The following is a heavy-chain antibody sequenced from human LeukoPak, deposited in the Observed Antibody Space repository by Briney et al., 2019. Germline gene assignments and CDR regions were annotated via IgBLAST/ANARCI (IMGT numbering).Heavy chain of an antibody. CDR1: GFTFSSYW. CDR2: VSTGGGST. D-gene: IGHD3-10*01. CDR3: ALRGGQPDPFDY. J-gene: IGHJ4*02. V-gene: IGHV3-23*01. Sequence: GGSLRLSCAASGFTFSSYWMSWVRQAPGKGLEWVSSVSTGGGSTSYADSVKGRFTISRDNFRNTLYLQMDSLRAEDTAIYYCALRGGQPDPFDYWGQGTLVTVSS.